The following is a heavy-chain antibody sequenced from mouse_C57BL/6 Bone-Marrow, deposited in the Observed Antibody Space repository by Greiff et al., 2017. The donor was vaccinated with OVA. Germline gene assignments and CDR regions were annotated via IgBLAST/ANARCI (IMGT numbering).Heavy chain of an antibody. CDR3: ARGNYYGSSNY. CDR1: GYSFTSYY. CDR2: IYPGSGNT. Sequence: LVESGPELVKPGASVKISCKASGYSFTSYYIHWVKQRPGQGLEWIGWIYPGSGNTKYNEKFKGKATLTADTSSSTAYMQLSSLTSEDSAVYYCARGNYYGSSNYWGQGTTLTVSS. D-gene: IGHD1-1*01. J-gene: IGHJ2*01. V-gene: IGHV1-66*01.